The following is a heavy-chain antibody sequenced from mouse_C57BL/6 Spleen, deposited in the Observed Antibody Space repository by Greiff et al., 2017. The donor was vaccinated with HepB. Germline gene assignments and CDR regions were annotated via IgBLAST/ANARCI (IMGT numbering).Heavy chain of an antibody. CDR2: IYPGDGDT. Sequence: LVESGPGLVKPGASGRISCKASAYPLGGSWRNGVKKRPGKGLEWIGRIYPGDGDTNYNGKFKGKATLTADKSSSTAYMQLSSLTSEDSAVYFCARSSSGYLHFDYWGQGTTLTVSS. D-gene: IGHD3-2*02. V-gene: IGHV1-82*01. CDR3: ARSSSGYLHFDY. J-gene: IGHJ2*01. CDR1: AYPLGGSW.